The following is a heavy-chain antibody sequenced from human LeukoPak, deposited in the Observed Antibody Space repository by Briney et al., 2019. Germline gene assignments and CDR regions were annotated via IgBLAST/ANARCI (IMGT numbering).Heavy chain of an antibody. J-gene: IGHJ3*02. CDR3: AKDLTFDAFDI. CDR2: ISSSGGST. Sequence: GGSLRLSCAASGFTFSSYAMGWVRQAPGKGLEWVSAISSSGGSTYYADSVKGRFAISRDNSKNTLYLQMNSLRAEDTAVYYCAKDLTFDAFDIWGQGQWSPSLQ. V-gene: IGHV3-23*01. D-gene: IGHD1-14*01. CDR1: GFTFSSYA.